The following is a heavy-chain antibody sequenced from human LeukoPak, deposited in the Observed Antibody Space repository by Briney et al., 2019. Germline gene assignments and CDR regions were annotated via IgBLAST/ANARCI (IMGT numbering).Heavy chain of an antibody. J-gene: IGHJ6*02. V-gene: IGHV1-18*01. CDR3: APTYYDILTGYFNYYYGMDV. CDR2: ISAYNGNT. D-gene: IGHD3-9*01. CDR1: GYTFTSYG. Sequence: ASVKVSCKASGYTFTSYGISWVRQAPGQGLEWMGWISAYNGNTNYAQKLQGRVTMTTDTSTSKAYMELRSLRSDDTAVYYCAPTYYDILTGYFNYYYGMDVWGQGTTVTVSS.